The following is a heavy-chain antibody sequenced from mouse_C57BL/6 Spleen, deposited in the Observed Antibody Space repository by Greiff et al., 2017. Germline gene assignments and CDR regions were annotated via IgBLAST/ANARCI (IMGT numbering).Heavy chain of an antibody. CDR2: IHPNSGST. Sequence: VQLQQPGAELVKPGASVKLSCKASGYTFTSYWMHWVKQRPGQGLEWIGMIHPNSGSTNYNEKFKSKATLTVDKSSSTAYMQLSSLTSEDSAVYYCARSPYYYGSPHYFDYWGQGTTLTVSS. D-gene: IGHD1-1*01. CDR3: ARSPYYYGSPHYFDY. V-gene: IGHV1-64*01. CDR1: GYTFTSYW. J-gene: IGHJ2*01.